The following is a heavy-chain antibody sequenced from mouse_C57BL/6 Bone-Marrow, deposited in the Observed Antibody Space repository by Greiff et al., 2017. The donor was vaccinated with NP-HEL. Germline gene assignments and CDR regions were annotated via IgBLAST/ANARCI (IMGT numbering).Heavy chain of an antibody. CDR2: ISSGGSYT. CDR1: GFTFSSYG. V-gene: IGHV5-6*01. CDR3: ARHPQLLLFAY. D-gene: IGHD2-1*01. J-gene: IGHJ3*01. Sequence: EVNLVESGGDLVKPGGSLKLSCAASGFTFSSYGMSWVRQTPDKRLEWVATISSGGSYTYYPDSVKGRFTISRDNAKNTLYLQMSSLKSEDTAMYYCARHPQLLLFAYWGQGTLVTVSA.